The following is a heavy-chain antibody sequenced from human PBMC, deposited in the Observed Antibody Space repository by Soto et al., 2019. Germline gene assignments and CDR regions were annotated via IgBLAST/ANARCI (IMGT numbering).Heavy chain of an antibody. CDR3: ASDCSNVFGGSVVVHWF. J-gene: IGHJ5*01. V-gene: IGHV1-69*01. CDR1: RGAIGSNA. Sequence: CKASRGAIGSNASRWVQQSQKQGLEWMGGIIPIFGTANYAQKFQGRVTITADESTSTAYMELSSLRSEDTAVYYCASDCSNVFGGSVVVHWF. CDR2: IIPIFGTA. D-gene: IGHD4-4*01.